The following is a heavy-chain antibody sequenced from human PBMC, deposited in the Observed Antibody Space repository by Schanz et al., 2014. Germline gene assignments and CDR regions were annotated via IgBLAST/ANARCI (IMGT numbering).Heavy chain of an antibody. CDR2: IGGSGGTT. V-gene: IGHV3-23*04. CDR1: GFTFSSYG. J-gene: IGHJ6*02. D-gene: IGHD6-6*01. CDR3: AKVWKDHRIAGRPGWSDGMDV. Sequence: VQLVESGGGVVQPGRSLRLSCAASGFTFSSYGMHWVRQAPGKGLEWVSTIGGSGGTTYYADSVRGRFTISRDDSKNMLYLQMNSLRAEDTAVYYCAKVWKDHRIAGRPGWSDGMDVWGQGTTVTVSS.